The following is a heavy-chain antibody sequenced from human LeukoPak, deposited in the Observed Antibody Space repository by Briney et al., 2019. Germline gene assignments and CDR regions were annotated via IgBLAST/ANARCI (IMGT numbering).Heavy chain of an antibody. V-gene: IGHV3-48*04. CDR2: ISSSSDSI. CDR3: AKTWGYYYDSSGYYSDY. Sequence: PGGSLRLSCAASGFTFSTYGMTWVRQAPGKGLEWISYISSSSDSIKYADSVKGRFTSSRDNAKNSLYLQMNSLRAEDTAVYYCAKTWGYYYDSSGYYSDYWGQGTLVTVSS. D-gene: IGHD3-22*01. J-gene: IGHJ4*02. CDR1: GFTFSTYG.